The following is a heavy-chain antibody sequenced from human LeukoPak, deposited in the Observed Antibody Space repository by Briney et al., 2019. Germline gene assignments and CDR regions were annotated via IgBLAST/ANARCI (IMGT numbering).Heavy chain of an antibody. CDR3: ARDVGPTVALA. Sequence: PSETLSLTCAVSGYSISSGYYWGWIRQPPGKGLEWIGSIYHSGSTNYNPSLKSRVTISVDTSKNQFSLKLSSVTAADTAVYYCARDVGPTVALAWGQGTLVTVSS. CDR1: GYSISSGYY. V-gene: IGHV4-38-2*02. J-gene: IGHJ4*02. D-gene: IGHD4-23*01. CDR2: IYHSGST.